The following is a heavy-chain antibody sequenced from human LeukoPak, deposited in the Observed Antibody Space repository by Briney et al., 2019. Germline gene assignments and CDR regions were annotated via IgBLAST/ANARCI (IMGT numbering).Heavy chain of an antibody. D-gene: IGHD2-15*01. Sequence: GGPLRLSCAASGFTFSSYGMHWVRQAPGKGLEWVAVIWYDGSNKYYADSVKGRFTISRDNSKNTLYLQMNSLRAEDTAVYYCARDLCGSGGSCYSDYWGQGTLVTVSS. CDR2: IWYDGSNK. CDR3: ARDLCGSGGSCYSDY. J-gene: IGHJ4*02. V-gene: IGHV3-33*01. CDR1: GFTFSSYG.